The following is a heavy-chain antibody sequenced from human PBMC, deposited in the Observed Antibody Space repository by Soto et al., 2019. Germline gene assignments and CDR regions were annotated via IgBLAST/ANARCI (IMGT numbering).Heavy chain of an antibody. D-gene: IGHD2-8*01. Sequence: QGQLVQSGAEVKKPGASVKVSCKASGYTFTRYGISWVRQAPGQGLEWMGWISGYNGDTKNAQKFQGSVTMTIDTSTTTAFMELRSLTSDDTAVYYCAKNGQPPYYYYGLDVWGQGTTVTVSS. V-gene: IGHV1-18*01. CDR2: ISGYNGDT. CDR1: GYTFTRYG. J-gene: IGHJ6*02. CDR3: AKNGQPPYYYYGLDV.